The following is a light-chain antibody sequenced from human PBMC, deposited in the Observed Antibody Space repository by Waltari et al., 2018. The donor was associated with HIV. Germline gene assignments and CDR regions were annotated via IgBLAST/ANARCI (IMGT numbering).Light chain of an antibody. CDR3: QQTCHLPLT. J-gene: IGKJ2*01. CDR2: GAS. V-gene: IGKV1-12*01. CDR1: PDIVNW. Sequence: DIQFKQSPPSASAAVGARVTLSRRASPDIVNWLAWYQQKPGKAPKLLIHGASSLQSGVPYKFSGSGSGTHFSLAINDLQPDDSGIYFCQQTCHLPLTFGPGT.